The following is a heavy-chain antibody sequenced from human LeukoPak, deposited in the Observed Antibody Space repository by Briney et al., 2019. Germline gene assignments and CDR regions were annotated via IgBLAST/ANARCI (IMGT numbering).Heavy chain of an antibody. D-gene: IGHD6-13*01. CDR2: ISSSSSFI. CDR3: ARDDTMYSSSWYNYYYYGMDV. Sequence: GGSLRLSCVASGFTFSSYSMNWVRQAPGKGLEWVSSISSSSSFIYYADSVKGRFTISRDNAKNSLYLQMNSLRAEDTAVYYCARDDTMYSSSWYNYYYYGMDVWGKGTTVTVSP. J-gene: IGHJ6*04. CDR1: GFTFSSYS. V-gene: IGHV3-21*01.